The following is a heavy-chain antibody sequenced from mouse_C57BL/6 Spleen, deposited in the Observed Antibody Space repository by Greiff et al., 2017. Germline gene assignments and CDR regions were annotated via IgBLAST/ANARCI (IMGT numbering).Heavy chain of an antibody. V-gene: IGHV14-4*01. J-gene: IGHJ2*01. D-gene: IGHD1-1*01. CDR1: GFNIKDDY. Sequence: EVQLQQSGAELVRPGASVKLSCTASGFNIKDDYMPWVKQRPEQGLEWIGWIDPENGDTEYASKFQGKATITADTSDNTAYLQLSSLTSEDTAVYYGTRRYAHDGGYLDYWGQGTTLTVSS. CDR2: IDPENGDT. CDR3: TRRYAHDGGYLDY.